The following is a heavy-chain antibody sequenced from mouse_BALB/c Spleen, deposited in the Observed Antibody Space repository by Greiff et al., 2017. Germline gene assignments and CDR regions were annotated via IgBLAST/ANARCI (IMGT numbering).Heavy chain of an antibody. CDR2: ISSGGST. D-gene: IGHD1-1*02. Sequence: EVMLVESGGGLVKPGGSLKLSCAASGFTFSSYAMSWVRQTPEKRLEWVASISSGGSTYYPDSVKGRFTISRDNARNILYLQMSSLRSEDTAMYYCARHYFAYWGQGTLVTVSA. CDR3: ARHYFAY. J-gene: IGHJ3*01. V-gene: IGHV5-6-5*01. CDR1: GFTFSSYA.